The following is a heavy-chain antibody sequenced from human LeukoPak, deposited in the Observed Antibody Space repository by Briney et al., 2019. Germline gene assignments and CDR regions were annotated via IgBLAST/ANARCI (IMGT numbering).Heavy chain of an antibody. J-gene: IGHJ4*02. Sequence: PGGSLRLSCAASGFTFNTYAMSSVRQAPGKGLEWVSGIGGSGSSTYYAESVKGRFTISRDNSKNTLYLQMNSLRAEDTAAYYCAKAVDDYFFDYWGQGTLVTVSS. V-gene: IGHV3-23*01. CDR1: GFTFNTYA. CDR2: IGGSGSST. D-gene: IGHD2-21*02. CDR3: AKAVDDYFFDY.